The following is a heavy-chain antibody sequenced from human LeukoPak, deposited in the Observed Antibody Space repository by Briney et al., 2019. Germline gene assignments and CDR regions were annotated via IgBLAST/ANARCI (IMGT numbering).Heavy chain of an antibody. J-gene: IGHJ4*02. CDR3: VLLPGCSSTSCSPDY. V-gene: IGHV1-24*01. D-gene: IGHD2-2*01. Sequence: ASVKVSCKVSGYTLTELSMHWVRQAPGKGLEWMGGFDPEDGETIYAQKFQGRVIMTEDTSTDTAYMELSSLRSEDTAVYYCVLLPGCSSTSCSPDYWGQGTLVTVSS. CDR1: GYTLTELS. CDR2: FDPEDGET.